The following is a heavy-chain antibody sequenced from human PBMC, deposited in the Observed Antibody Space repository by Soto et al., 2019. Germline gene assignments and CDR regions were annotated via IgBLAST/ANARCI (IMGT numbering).Heavy chain of an antibody. CDR1: GGSISSSNW. D-gene: IGHD6-13*01. CDR3: VAREIAAAGKMRGDYYYYGMDV. CDR2: IYHSGST. Sequence: SETLSLTCAVSGGSISSSNWWSWVRQPPGKGLEWIGEIYHSGSTNYNPSLKSRVTISVDKSKNQFSLKLSSVTAADTAVYYCVAREIAAAGKMRGDYYYYGMDVWGKGTTVTVSS. V-gene: IGHV4-4*02. J-gene: IGHJ6*04.